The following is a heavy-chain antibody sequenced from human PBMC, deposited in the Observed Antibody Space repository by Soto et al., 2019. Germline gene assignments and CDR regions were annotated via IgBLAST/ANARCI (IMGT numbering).Heavy chain of an antibody. D-gene: IGHD3-10*01. CDR2: IWYDGTSK. Sequence: GGSLRLSCAASGFTFSSYGMHWVRQAPGKGLEWVAVIWYDGTSKYYADSVKGRFTISRDNSKNTLYLQMNSLRAEDTAVYYCARATQSYYYGSGSRWGQGPLVTSPQ. V-gene: IGHV3-33*01. J-gene: IGHJ4*02. CDR3: ARATQSYYYGSGSR. CDR1: GFTFSSYG.